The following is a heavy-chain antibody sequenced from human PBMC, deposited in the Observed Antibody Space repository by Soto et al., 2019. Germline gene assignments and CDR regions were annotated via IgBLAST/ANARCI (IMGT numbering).Heavy chain of an antibody. CDR3: ARQSGGYYYYGMDV. V-gene: IGHV4-59*08. Sequence: PSETLSLTCTVSGGSISTYSWNWIRQPPGKGLEWIGNMYYDGSPSYNPSLKSRVTISLDTSKNQFSLKLSSVTAADSAIYYCARQSGGYYYYGMDVWGQGTTVTVSS. CDR1: GGSISTYS. CDR2: MYYDGSP. D-gene: IGHD1-26*01. J-gene: IGHJ6*02.